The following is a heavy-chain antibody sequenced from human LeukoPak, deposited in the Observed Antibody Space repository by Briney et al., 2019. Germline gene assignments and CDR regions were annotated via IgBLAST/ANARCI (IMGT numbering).Heavy chain of an antibody. CDR1: GFTFSSSW. J-gene: IGHJ4*02. CDR3: ARDSTDCTNGVCYNWFDY. V-gene: IGHV3-74*01. D-gene: IGHD2-8*01. CDR2: INGDGSST. Sequence: GGSLRLSCAASGFTFSSSWMHWVRQAPGKGLVWVSRINGDGSSTNYADSVKGRFTISRDNAKNTLYLQMNSLRAEDTAVYYCARDSTDCTNGVCYNWFDYWGQETLVTVSS.